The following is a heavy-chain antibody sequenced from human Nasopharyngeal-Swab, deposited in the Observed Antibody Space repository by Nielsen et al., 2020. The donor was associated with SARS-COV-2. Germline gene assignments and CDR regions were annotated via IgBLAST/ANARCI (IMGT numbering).Heavy chain of an antibody. J-gene: IGHJ4*02. D-gene: IGHD5-18*01. Sequence: GESLKISCAASGFTFSNHWMHWVRQTPGKGLEWVARIKDGGGDKYYVDSVKGRFTISRDNAKNSLYLQMNSLRVEDTAVYYCARDPDTASKIDYWGQGTLVTVSS. CDR2: IKDGGGDK. V-gene: IGHV3-7*01. CDR3: ARDPDTASKIDY. CDR1: GFTFSNHW.